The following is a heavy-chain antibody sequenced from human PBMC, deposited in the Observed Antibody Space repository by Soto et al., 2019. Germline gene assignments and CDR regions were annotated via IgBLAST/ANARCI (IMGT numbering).Heavy chain of an antibody. D-gene: IGHD6-19*01. Sequence: PSETLSLTCTVSGGSIIRSSYYWGWIRQPPGKGLEWIGSFYFGGSTFYNPSLKSRVTISVDTSKNQFSLEVRSVTAADTAMYYCVRHERGWYLQSWFDPRGQGTLVTVSS. J-gene: IGHJ5*02. CDR3: VRHERGWYLQSWFDP. CDR2: FYFGGST. V-gene: IGHV4-39*01. CDR1: GGSIIRSSYY.